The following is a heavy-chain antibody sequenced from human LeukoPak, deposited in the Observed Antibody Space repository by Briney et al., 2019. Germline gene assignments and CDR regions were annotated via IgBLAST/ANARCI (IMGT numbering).Heavy chain of an antibody. J-gene: IGHJ4*02. CDR1: GFTFSSYS. CDR2: ISDNGGNT. V-gene: IGHV3-23*01. Sequence: GGSLRLSCAASGFTFSSYSMNWVRQAPGKGLEWVSGISDNGGNTYYADSVKGRFTISRDNSKNTLYLQMESLRAEDTAVYYCAKGGTSTKRGYFDYWGQGTLVTVSS. D-gene: IGHD3-10*01. CDR3: AKGGTSTKRGYFDY.